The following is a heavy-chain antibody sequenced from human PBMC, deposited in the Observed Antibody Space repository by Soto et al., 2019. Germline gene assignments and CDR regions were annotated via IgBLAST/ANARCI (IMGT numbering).Heavy chain of an antibody. CDR2: IYYSGST. J-gene: IGHJ5*02. CDR3: ARQYQLLSGWFDP. Sequence: QLQLQESGPGLVKPSETLSLTCTVSVGSISSSSYYWGWIRQPPGKGLEWIGSIYYSGSTYYNPSLKSRVTISVDTSKNQFSLKLSSVTAADTAVYYCARQYQLLSGWFDPWGQGTLVTVSS. V-gene: IGHV4-39*01. D-gene: IGHD2-2*01. CDR1: VGSISSSSYY.